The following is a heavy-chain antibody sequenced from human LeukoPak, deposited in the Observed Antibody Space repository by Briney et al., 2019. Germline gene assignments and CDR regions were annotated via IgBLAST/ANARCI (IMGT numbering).Heavy chain of an antibody. J-gene: IGHJ5*02. Sequence: ASVKVSCKASGYTFTGYYMHWVRQAPGQGLEWMGWINPNSGGTNYAQKFQGWVTMTMDTSISTAYMELSRLRSDDTAVYYCARVAVAGTRTFDPWGQGTLVTVS. CDR1: GYTFTGYY. V-gene: IGHV1-2*04. CDR3: ARVAVAGTRTFDP. CDR2: INPNSGGT. D-gene: IGHD6-19*01.